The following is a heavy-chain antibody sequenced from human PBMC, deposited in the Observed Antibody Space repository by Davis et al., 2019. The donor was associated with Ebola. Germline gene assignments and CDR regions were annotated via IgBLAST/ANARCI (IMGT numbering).Heavy chain of an antibody. V-gene: IGHV3-74*01. J-gene: IGHJ4*02. CDR1: GFTFSRYW. CDR2: ISSDGGIT. Sequence: GESLKISCAASGFTFSRYWMHWVRQAPGKGLVYVSRISSDGGITSYADSVKGRFSISGDSTSNTLYLQMNGLRADDAAVYYCVKRLDSYFECWGQGTLVTVSS. D-gene: IGHD3-16*01. CDR3: VKRLDSYFEC.